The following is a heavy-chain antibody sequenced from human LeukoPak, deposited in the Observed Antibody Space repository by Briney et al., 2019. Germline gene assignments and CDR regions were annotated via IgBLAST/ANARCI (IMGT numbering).Heavy chain of an antibody. CDR2: TYYRSKWYY. V-gene: IGHV6-1*01. Sequence: SQTLSLTCAISGDSVSSRSAAWNWIRQSPSRGLEWLGRTYYRSKWYYHYAVSVKSRIIVNPDTSKNQFSLQLNSVTPEDTAVYYCARGGSYAFNIWGQGTMVTVSS. D-gene: IGHD1-26*01. CDR1: GDSVSSRSAA. CDR3: ARGGSYAFNI. J-gene: IGHJ3*02.